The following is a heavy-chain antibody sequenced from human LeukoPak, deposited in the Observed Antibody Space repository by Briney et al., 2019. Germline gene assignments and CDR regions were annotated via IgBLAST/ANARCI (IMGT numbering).Heavy chain of an antibody. CDR2: ISYDGSNK. CDR1: GFTFSSYG. J-gene: IGHJ4*02. V-gene: IGHV3-30*18. CDR3: AKIVGSSDHDYFDY. Sequence: GGSLRLSCAASGFTFSSYGMHWVRQAPGKGLEWVAVISYDGSNKYYADSVKGRFTISRDNSKNTLYLQMNSLRAEDTAVYYCAKIVGSSDHDYFDYWGQGTLVTVSS. D-gene: IGHD6-13*01.